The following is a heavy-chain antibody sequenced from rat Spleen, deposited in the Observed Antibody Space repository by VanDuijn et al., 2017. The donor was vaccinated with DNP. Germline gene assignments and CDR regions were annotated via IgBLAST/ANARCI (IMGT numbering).Heavy chain of an antibody. V-gene: IGHV2-15*01. CDR3: ARIGGANWGYYFDY. Sequence: QVQLKESGPGLVQPSQTLSLTCTVSGFSLTSYTVSWVRQPPGKGLEWMGRVQSDGNTDYNSVLKSRLSISRDTSKSQVFLKMNSLQTEDTAMYFCARIGGANWGYYFDYWGQGVMVTVSS. D-gene: IGHD5-1*01. CDR1: GFSLTSYT. J-gene: IGHJ2*01. CDR2: VQSDGNT.